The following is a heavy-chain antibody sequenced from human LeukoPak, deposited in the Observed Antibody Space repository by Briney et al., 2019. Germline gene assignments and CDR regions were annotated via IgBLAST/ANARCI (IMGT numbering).Heavy chain of an antibody. CDR1: GYIFTDYY. J-gene: IGHJ3*02. CDR3: ARNLWFGESSDAFDM. CDR2: INPKSGGT. D-gene: IGHD3-10*01. V-gene: IGHV1-2*02. Sequence: ASVKVSCKASGYIFTDYYIHWVRQAPGQGLEWMGWINPKSGGTNYAQKFQGRVTMTRDTSISTAYMDMSSLRSDDTAVYYCARNLWFGESSDAFDMWGQGTMVTVSS.